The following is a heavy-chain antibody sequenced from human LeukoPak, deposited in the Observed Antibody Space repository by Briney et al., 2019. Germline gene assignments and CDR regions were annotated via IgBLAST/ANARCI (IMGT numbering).Heavy chain of an antibody. CDR2: INHSGST. CDR1: GGSFSGYY. J-gene: IGHJ5*02. CDR3: ARAPHIVVVTATPGWFDP. D-gene: IGHD2-21*02. Sequence: SETLSLTCAVYGGSFSGYYWSWIRQPPGKGLEWIGEINHSGSTDYNPSLKSRVTISVDTSKNQFSLKLSSVTAADTAVYYCARAPHIVVVTATPGWFDPWGQGTLVTVSS. V-gene: IGHV4-34*01.